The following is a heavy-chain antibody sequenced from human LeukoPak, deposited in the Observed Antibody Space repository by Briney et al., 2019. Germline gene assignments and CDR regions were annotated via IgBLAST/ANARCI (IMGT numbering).Heavy chain of an antibody. D-gene: IGHD1-26*01. CDR1: GFTFSSYW. Sequence: GGSLRLSCAASGFTFSSYWMHWVRQAPGKGLVWVSRINGDGSAASYADSVKGRFTISRDNAKNSLYLQMNSLRAEDTAVYYCARDGGVGALNWFDPWGQGTLVTVSS. V-gene: IGHV3-74*01. CDR3: ARDGGVGALNWFDP. CDR2: INGDGSAA. J-gene: IGHJ5*02.